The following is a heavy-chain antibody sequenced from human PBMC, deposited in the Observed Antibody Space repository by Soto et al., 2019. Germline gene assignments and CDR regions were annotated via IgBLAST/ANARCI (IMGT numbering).Heavy chain of an antibody. V-gene: IGHV4-59*01. D-gene: IGHD2-15*01. CDR1: GFSISSYY. CDR2: ISYTGST. Sequence: SETLSLPGTVSGFSISSYYWSWIRQPPGKGLEWIGYISYTGSTHYNPSLKSRVTISADTSKNQFSPKLSSVTTADTALYYCAREGVAAPYYSYGMDVWGQGSTVTVSS. CDR3: AREGVAAPYYSYGMDV. J-gene: IGHJ6*02.